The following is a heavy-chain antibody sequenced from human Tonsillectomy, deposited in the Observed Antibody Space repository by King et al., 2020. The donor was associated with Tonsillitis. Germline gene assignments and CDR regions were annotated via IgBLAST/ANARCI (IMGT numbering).Heavy chain of an antibody. D-gene: IGHD3-22*01. V-gene: IGHV4-59*01. J-gene: IGHJ6*02. Sequence: VQLQESGPGLVKPSETLSLTCTVSGGSISSYYWRWIRQPPGKGLGWIGYIYYTGSTNYNPSLKSRVTISVDTSKNQFSLKLSPVTAADTAVYYCARDKVCSGYYCAYGMDVWGQGTTVTVSS. CDR1: GGSISSYY. CDR3: ARDKVCSGYYCAYGMDV. CDR2: IYYTGST.